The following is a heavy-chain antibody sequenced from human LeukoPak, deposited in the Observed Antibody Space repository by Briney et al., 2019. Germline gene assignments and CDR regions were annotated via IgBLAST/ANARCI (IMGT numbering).Heavy chain of an antibody. V-gene: IGHV4-34*01. CDR2: INHSGST. CDR3: ARSIGGVWGSYRQPDY. Sequence: SETLSLTCAVYGGSFSGYYWSGIRQPPGKGLEWIGEINHSGSTNYNPSLKSRVTISVDTSKNQFSLKLSSVTAADTAVYYCARSIGGVWGSYRQPDYWGQGTLVTVSS. J-gene: IGHJ4*02. D-gene: IGHD3-16*02. CDR1: GGSFSGYY.